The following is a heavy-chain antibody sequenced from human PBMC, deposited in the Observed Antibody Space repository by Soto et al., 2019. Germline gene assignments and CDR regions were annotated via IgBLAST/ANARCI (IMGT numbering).Heavy chain of an antibody. CDR2: IIPVFGTV. D-gene: IGHD2-2*01. CDR1: GGTFSTYS. Sequence: QVQLVQSGAEEKKPGSSVKVSCKALGGTFSTYSITWVRQAPGQGLEWMGGIIPVFGTVNYAQKFQGRVTITADKSTSTAYMERSSLRSEDTAVYDCARASPLQEFHCRGTSCYWGWFDPWGQGTLVPVSS. J-gene: IGHJ5*02. V-gene: IGHV1-69*06. CDR3: ARASPLQEFHCRGTSCYWGWFDP.